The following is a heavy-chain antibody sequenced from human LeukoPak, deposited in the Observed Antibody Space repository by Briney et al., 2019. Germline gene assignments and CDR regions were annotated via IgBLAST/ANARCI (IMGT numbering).Heavy chain of an antibody. CDR2: IYYDGSNI. J-gene: IGHJ4*02. D-gene: IGHD1-1*01. CDR1: EFTFTTYG. CDR3: ARDWKTNSFDY. V-gene: IGHV3-33*01. Sequence: PGRSLTLSCAASEFTFTTYGMHWVRQAPGKGLEWVAFIYYDGSNIYYADYVKGRFTISRDISKNTLCPQMDSLRAEDTAIYYCARDWKTNSFDYWGQGTLVTVSS.